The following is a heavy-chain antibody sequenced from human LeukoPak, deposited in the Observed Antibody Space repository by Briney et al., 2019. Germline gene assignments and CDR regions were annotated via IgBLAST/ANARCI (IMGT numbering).Heavy chain of an antibody. CDR1: GFTFSNYR. CDR3: ATIQYWKFDY. CDR2: INQDESEI. J-gene: IGHJ4*02. D-gene: IGHD1-1*01. Sequence: GGSLRLSCAASGFTFSNYRMSWVRQAPGKGLEWLANINQDESEIYYVDSVKGRFTISRDNAENSLYLQMNSLRAEDTAVYYCATIQYWKFDYWGQGTLVTVSS. V-gene: IGHV3-7*01.